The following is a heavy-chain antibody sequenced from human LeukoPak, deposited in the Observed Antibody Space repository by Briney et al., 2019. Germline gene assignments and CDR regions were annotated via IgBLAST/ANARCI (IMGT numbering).Heavy chain of an antibody. CDR2: IKQDESEK. CDR3: ARPSWTSGSYFDY. V-gene: IGHV3-7*01. D-gene: IGHD3-10*01. Sequence: GGSLRLSCVASRFTFSNYWMSWVRQAPGKGLEWVANIKQDESEKYYVDSVKGRFTISRDNAKNSLYLQMNSLRAEDTAVYYCARPSWTSGSYFDYWGQGALVIVSS. J-gene: IGHJ4*02. CDR1: RFTFSNYW.